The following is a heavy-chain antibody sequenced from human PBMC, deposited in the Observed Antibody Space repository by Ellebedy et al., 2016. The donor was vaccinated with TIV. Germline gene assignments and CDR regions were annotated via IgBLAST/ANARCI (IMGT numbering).Heavy chain of an antibody. J-gene: IGHJ4*02. D-gene: IGHD1-26*01. Sequence: GESLKISCAASGFSFSSNPVHWIRQAPGKGLEWVSLFSYDGGIKDYANSVKGRFTISRDNSKNTLFLQMNSLRAEDTAIYYCVKSESYYYFHYWGPGTLVTVSS. CDR1: GFSFSSNP. V-gene: IGHV3-30-3*01. CDR2: FSYDGGIK. CDR3: VKSESYYYFHY.